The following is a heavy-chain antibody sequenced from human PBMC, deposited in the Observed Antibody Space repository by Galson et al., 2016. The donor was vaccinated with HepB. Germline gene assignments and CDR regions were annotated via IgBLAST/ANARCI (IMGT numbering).Heavy chain of an antibody. V-gene: IGHV4-39*01. D-gene: IGHD3-9*01. Sequence: SETLSLTCTVSGGFMTSRSYYWGWIRQPPGKGLEWIGTVYYNGRNSYNPSLKSRVSISLDTIKSQFSLSLTSVTAADTAVYYCARHVPSLADWGGNSDDAFDFWGQGTMVTVSS. J-gene: IGHJ3*01. CDR2: VYYNGRN. CDR1: GGFMTSRSYY. CDR3: ARHVPSLADWGGNSDDAFDF.